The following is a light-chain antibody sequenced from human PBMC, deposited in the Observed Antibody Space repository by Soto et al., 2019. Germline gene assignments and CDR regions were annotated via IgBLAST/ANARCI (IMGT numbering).Light chain of an antibody. J-gene: IGKJ1*01. CDR3: QQTYSTPWT. Sequence: DIQMTQSPSAMSASVGDRVTITCRASQGISNYLAWFQQKPGKVPKLLIYAASSLQSGVPSRFSGSASGTDFTLTISSLQPEDFATYHCQQTYSTPWTFGQGTKVDI. V-gene: IGKV1-17*03. CDR1: QGISNY. CDR2: AAS.